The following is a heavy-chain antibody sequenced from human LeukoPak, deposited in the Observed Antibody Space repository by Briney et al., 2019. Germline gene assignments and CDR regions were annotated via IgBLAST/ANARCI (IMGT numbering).Heavy chain of an antibody. D-gene: IGHD2-15*01. CDR2: IYHSGTT. Sequence: SETLSLTCTVSGGSITSYFWTWIRQPPGKGLEWIGYIYHSGTTNYNPSLKSRVTISADTSKNQFSLRLSSVTAADAAVYYCAQKAPYSPGYSQHWGQGTLVTVST. CDR1: GGSITSYF. V-gene: IGHV4-59*01. CDR3: AQKAPYSPGYSQH. J-gene: IGHJ1*01.